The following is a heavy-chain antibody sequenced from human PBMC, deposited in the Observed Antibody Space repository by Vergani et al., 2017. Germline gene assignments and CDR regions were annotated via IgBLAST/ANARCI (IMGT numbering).Heavy chain of an antibody. Sequence: EVPLVQSGAAVKKPGESLSISCTGSGYSFTSYWISWVRQMPGKGLEWMGRIDPSDSYTNYSPSFQGHVTISADKSISTAYLQWSSLKASDTAMYYCARQVAVAGKWWGPYYYYGMDVWGQGTTVTVSS. D-gene: IGHD6-19*01. V-gene: IGHV5-10-1*01. J-gene: IGHJ6*02. CDR2: IDPSDSYT. CDR3: ARQVAVAGKWWGPYYYYGMDV. CDR1: GYSFTSYW.